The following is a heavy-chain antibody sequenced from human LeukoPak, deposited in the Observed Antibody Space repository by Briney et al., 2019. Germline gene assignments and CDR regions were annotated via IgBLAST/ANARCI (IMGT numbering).Heavy chain of an antibody. CDR1: GDSVSSNGAA. D-gene: IGHD3-22*01. Sequence: SQTLSLTCAISGDSVSSNGAAWNWIRQSPSRGLEWLGRTYYRSKWYNDYAVSVKSRITINPDTSKNQFSLQLNSVTPEDTAVYYCARAVQYYYDSSARNWFDPWGQGTLVTVSS. V-gene: IGHV6-1*01. J-gene: IGHJ5*02. CDR3: ARAVQYYYDSSARNWFDP. CDR2: TYYRSKWYN.